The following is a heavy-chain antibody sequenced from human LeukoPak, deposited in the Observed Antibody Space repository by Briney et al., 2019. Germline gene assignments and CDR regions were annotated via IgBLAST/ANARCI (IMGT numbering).Heavy chain of an antibody. J-gene: IGHJ4*02. V-gene: IGHV3-74*01. CDR2: IKSDGSST. CDR1: GFTFSSYW. Sequence: TGGSLRLSCAASGFTFSSYWMHWVRQAPGKGLVWVSRIKSDGSSTVYADSVKGRFTISRDNAKNTLYLQMNSLRAEDTAVYYCAKSTTVTQRGYFDYWGQGTLVTVSS. D-gene: IGHD4-17*01. CDR3: AKSTTVTQRGYFDY.